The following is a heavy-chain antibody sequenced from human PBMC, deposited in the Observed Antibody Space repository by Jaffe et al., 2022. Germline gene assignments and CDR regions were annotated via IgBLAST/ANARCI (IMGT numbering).Heavy chain of an antibody. CDR1: GGSFSGYY. Sequence: QVQLQQWGAGLLKPSETLSLTCAVYGGSFSGYYWSWIRQPPGKGLEWIGEINHSGSTNYNPSLKSRVTISVDTSKNQFSLKLSSVTAADTAVYYCARARYGSRLYYMDVWGKGTTVTVSS. CDR3: ARARYGSRLYYMDV. CDR2: INHSGST. J-gene: IGHJ6*03. V-gene: IGHV4-34*01. D-gene: IGHD3-10*01.